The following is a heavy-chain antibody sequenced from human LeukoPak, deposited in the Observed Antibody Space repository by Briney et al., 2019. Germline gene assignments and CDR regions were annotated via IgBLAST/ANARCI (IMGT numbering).Heavy chain of an antibody. CDR1: GFTFSNAW. Sequence: GGSLRLFCAASGFTFSNAWMSWVRQAPGKGLEWVVRIKSKTDGGTTDYAAPVKGRFTISRDDSKNTLYLQMNSLKTEDTAVYYCTTVWYDSSGYHDYWGQGTLVTVSS. V-gene: IGHV3-15*01. CDR3: TTVWYDSSGYHDY. CDR2: IKSKTDGGTT. J-gene: IGHJ4*02. D-gene: IGHD3-22*01.